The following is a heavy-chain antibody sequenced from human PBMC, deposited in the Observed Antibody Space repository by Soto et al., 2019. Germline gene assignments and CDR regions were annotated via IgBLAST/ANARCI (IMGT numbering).Heavy chain of an antibody. V-gene: IGHV3-66*01. CDR3: ARDMVRGLNPDYFHH. J-gene: IGHJ1*01. CDR1: GFTVSSNY. Sequence: EVQLVESGGGLVQPGGSLRLSCAASGFTVSSNYMSWVRQAPGKGLEWVSVIYSGGNTYYADSVKGRFTISRDNAKNTLYVQGNGLRAEDTAVYYCARDMVRGLNPDYFHHWGQATLVAVSS. D-gene: IGHD3-10*01. CDR2: IYSGGNT.